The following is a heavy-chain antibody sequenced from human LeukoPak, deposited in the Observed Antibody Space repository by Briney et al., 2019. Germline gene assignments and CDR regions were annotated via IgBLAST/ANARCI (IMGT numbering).Heavy chain of an antibody. CDR2: IYYSGST. Sequence: SETLSLTCTVSGGSISSYYWSWIRQPPGKGLEWIGYIYYSGSTNYNPSLKSRVTISVDTSKNQFSLKLSSMTAADTAVYYCVSHYSSSWHFFDYWGQGTLVTVSS. D-gene: IGHD6-13*01. J-gene: IGHJ4*02. V-gene: IGHV4-59*01. CDR1: GGSISSYY. CDR3: VSHYSSSWHFFDY.